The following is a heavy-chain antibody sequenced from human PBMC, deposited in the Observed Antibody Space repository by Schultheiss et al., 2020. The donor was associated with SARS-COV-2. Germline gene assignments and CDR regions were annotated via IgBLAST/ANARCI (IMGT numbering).Heavy chain of an antibody. J-gene: IGHJ6*02. V-gene: IGHV4-39*01. CDR2: INHSGST. CDR3: ARIQGAGATLEFYYYYGMDV. D-gene: IGHD5-12*01. Sequence: SETLSLTCTVSGGSISSGGYYWSWIRQHPGKGLEWIGEINHSGSTNYNPSLKSRVSISVDTSKNQFSLKLSSVTAADTAVYYCARIQGAGATLEFYYYYGMDVWGQGTTVTVSS. CDR1: GGSISSGGYY.